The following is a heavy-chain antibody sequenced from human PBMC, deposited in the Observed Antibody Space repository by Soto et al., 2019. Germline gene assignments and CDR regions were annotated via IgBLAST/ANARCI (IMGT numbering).Heavy chain of an antibody. D-gene: IGHD3-10*01. CDR1: GGSISSGGYS. J-gene: IGHJ4*02. CDR2: IYHSGST. Sequence: LSLTCAVSGGSISSGGYSWSWIRQPPGKGLEWIGYIYHSGSTYYNPSPKSRVTISVDRSKNQFSLKLSSVTAADTAVYYCARLWFGEYLFDYWGQGPLVTVSS. V-gene: IGHV4-30-2*01. CDR3: ARLWFGEYLFDY.